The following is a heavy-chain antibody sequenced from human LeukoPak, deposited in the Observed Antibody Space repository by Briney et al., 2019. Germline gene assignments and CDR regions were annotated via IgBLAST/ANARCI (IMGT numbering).Heavy chain of an antibody. J-gene: IGHJ5*02. CDR3: ARVVTMIVVVTGGDWFDP. CDR1: GYTFTSYG. V-gene: IGHV1-18*01. Sequence: ASVKVSCKASGYTFTSYGISWVRQAPGQGLEWMGWISAYNGNTNYAQKLQGRVTMTTDTSTSTAYMELRSLRSDDTAVYYCARVVTMIVVVTGGDWFDPWGQGTLVTVSS. CDR2: ISAYNGNT. D-gene: IGHD3-22*01.